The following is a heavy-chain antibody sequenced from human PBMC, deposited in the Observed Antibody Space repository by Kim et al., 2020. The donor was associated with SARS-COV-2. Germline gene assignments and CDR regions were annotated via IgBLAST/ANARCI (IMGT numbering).Heavy chain of an antibody. Sequence: SETLSLTCTVSGGSISSSSYYWGWIRQPPGKGLEWIGSIYYSGSTYYNPSLKSRVTISVDTSKNQFSLKLSSVTAADTAVYYCARHLSYYDILTGRPDWFAPCGQGTLVTVSS. V-gene: IGHV4-39*01. CDR1: GGSISSSSYY. J-gene: IGHJ5*02. CDR3: ARHLSYYDILTGRPDWFAP. CDR2: IYYSGST. D-gene: IGHD3-9*01.